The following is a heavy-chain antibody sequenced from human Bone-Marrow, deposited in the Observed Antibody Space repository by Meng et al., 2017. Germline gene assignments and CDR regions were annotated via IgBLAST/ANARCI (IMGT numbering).Heavy chain of an antibody. V-gene: IGHV1-69*05. Sequence: SVKVSCKASGGTFSSYAISGVRQARGQGREGMGGIIPIFGTANYAQKFKGRVTITTDESTSTAYMELSSLRSEDTAVYYCARTVYDILTGYYNGAFDIWGQGTMVTVSS. D-gene: IGHD3-9*01. CDR2: IIPIFGTA. J-gene: IGHJ3*02. CDR1: GGTFSSYA. CDR3: ARTVYDILTGYYNGAFDI.